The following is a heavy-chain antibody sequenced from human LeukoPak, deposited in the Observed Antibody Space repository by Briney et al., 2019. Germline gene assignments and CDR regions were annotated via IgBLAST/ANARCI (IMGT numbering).Heavy chain of an antibody. D-gene: IGHD6-19*01. Sequence: SETLSLTCTVSGGSISSNTYYWGWIRQPPGKGLKWIGSIYYSGSTYYNPSLKSRVTISIDTSKNQFSLKLSSVTAADTAVYYCARWSSGRWYFDLWGRGTLVTVSS. CDR1: GGSISSNTYY. CDR3: ARWSSGRWYFDL. V-gene: IGHV4-39*07. CDR2: IYYSGST. J-gene: IGHJ2*01.